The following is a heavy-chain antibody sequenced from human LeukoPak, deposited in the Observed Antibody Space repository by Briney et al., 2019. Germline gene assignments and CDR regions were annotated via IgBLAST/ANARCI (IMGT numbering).Heavy chain of an antibody. J-gene: IGHJ4*02. D-gene: IGHD3-9*01. CDR2: INPSGGST. CDR1: GYTFTSYY. Sequence: ASVKVSCKASGYTFTSYYMHWVRQAPGQGLEWMGIINPSGGSTSYAQKFQGRVTMTRDTSTSTVYMELSSLRSEDTAVYYCAREGVLRYFDWTRRGYFDYWGQGTLVTVSS. CDR3: AREGVLRYFDWTRRGYFDY. V-gene: IGHV1-46*01.